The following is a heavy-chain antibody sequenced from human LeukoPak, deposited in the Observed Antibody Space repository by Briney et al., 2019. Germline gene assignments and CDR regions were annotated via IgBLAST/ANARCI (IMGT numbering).Heavy chain of an antibody. V-gene: IGHV1-8*01. CDR3: ARGPYSSSWYHSVYYYYMDV. CDR1: GYTFTSYD. CDR2: MNPNSGNT. D-gene: IGHD6-13*01. J-gene: IGHJ6*03. Sequence: ASVKVSCKASGYTFTSYDINWVRQATGQGLEWMGWMNPNSGNTGYTQKFQGRVTMTRNTSISTAYMELSSLRSVDTAVYYCARGPYSSSWYHSVYYYYMDVWGKGTTVTISS.